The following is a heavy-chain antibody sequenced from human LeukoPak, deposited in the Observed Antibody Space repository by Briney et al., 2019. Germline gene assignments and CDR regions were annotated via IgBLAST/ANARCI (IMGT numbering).Heavy chain of an antibody. CDR2: INPNSGGT. CDR3: ARLALWLTYFDY. CDR1: GYTFTGYY. D-gene: IGHD3-10*01. V-gene: IGHV1-2*02. J-gene: IGHJ4*02. Sequence: ASVKVSCKASGYTFTGYYMHWVRQAPGQGLEWMGWINPNSGGTNYAQKFQGRVTMTRDTSISTAYMELSRLRSDDTAVYYRARLALWLTYFDYWGQGTLVTVSS.